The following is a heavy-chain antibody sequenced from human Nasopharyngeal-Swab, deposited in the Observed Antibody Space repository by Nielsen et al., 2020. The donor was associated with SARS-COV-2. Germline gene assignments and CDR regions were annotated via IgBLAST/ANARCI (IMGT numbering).Heavy chain of an antibody. Sequence: GESLKIPCAASGFAFSSHGMHWVRQAPGKGLEWVAVIWYDGTNKYYADSVKGRFAISRDSSKNIVSLQMNTVRAEDTGLYFCARLHFYYMDFWGKGTTVTVSS. CDR3: ARLHFYYMDF. CDR2: IWYDGTNK. V-gene: IGHV3-33*01. J-gene: IGHJ6*03. CDR1: GFAFSSHG.